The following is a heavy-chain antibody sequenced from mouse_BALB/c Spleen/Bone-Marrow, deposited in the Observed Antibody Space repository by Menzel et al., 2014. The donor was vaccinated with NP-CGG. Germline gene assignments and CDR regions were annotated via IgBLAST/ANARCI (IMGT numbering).Heavy chain of an antibody. J-gene: IGHJ2*01. CDR1: GYSITSGYY. V-gene: IGHV3-6*02. CDR3: ARDWDGYYFDY. CDR2: ISYDGSN. Sequence: ESGPGLVKPSQSLSLTCSVTGYSITSGYYCNWIRQFPGNTLEWMGYISYDGSNNYNPSLKNRISITRDTSKNQFFLKLNSVTTEDTATYYCARDWDGYYFDYWDQGTTLTVSS. D-gene: IGHD2-3*01.